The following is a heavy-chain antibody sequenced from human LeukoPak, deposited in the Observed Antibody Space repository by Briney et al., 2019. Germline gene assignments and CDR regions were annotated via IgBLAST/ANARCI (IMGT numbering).Heavy chain of an antibody. J-gene: IGHJ2*01. D-gene: IGHD4-23*01. V-gene: IGHV4-59*08. CDR1: GDSLSRSS. Sequence: NPSETLSLTCTVSGDSLSRSSWSWIRQSPGGGLEWIWYMFYGGTTNHNPSLKGRVTMSMVTSKDQFSLSLSSVTAADTAVYFCVRHWVHDFGGSDWYFDLWGRGTLVTVSS. CDR3: VRHWVHDFGGSDWYFDL. CDR2: MFYGGTT.